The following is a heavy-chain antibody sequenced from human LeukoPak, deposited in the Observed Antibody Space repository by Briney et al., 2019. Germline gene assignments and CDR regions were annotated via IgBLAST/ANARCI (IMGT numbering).Heavy chain of an antibody. V-gene: IGHV3-9*01. CDR2: ISWNSGSI. Sequence: PGRSLRLSCAASGFTFDDYAMHWVRQAPGKGLEWVSGISWNSGSIGYADSVKGRFTISRDNAKNSLYLQMNSLRAEDTALYYCAKEGRMASGSPTLSIYYYYYYMDVWGKGTTVTISS. CDR3: AKEGRMASGSPTLSIYYYYYYMDV. CDR1: GFTFDDYA. J-gene: IGHJ6*03. D-gene: IGHD1-26*01.